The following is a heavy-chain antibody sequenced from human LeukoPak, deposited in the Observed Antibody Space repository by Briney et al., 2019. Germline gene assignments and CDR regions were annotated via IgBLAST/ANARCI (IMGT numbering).Heavy chain of an antibody. D-gene: IGHD3-22*01. CDR2: IYSGGST. Sequence: GSLRLSCAASGFTFSNAWMSWVRQAPGKGRGWVSVIYSGGSTYYADSVKGRFTISRDNSKNTLYLQMNSLRVDDTAVYYCARDGDDTSGYFSPFDYWGQGTLVTVSS. CDR3: ARDGDDTSGYFSPFDY. V-gene: IGHV3-53*01. J-gene: IGHJ4*02. CDR1: GFTFSNAW.